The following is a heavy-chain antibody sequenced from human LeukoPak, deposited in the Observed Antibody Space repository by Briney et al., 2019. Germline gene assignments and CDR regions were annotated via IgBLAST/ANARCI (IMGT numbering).Heavy chain of an antibody. D-gene: IGHD1-26*01. J-gene: IGHJ4*02. V-gene: IGHV3-74*01. CDR3: ARGYSGSYRIDY. CDR1: GFTFSSYW. Sequence: GGSLRLSCAASGFTFSSYWMHWVRQVPGKGLVWVSRINTDGSTTTYADSVKGRFTISRDNAKNTLYLQMNSLRAGDTAVYFCARGYSGSYRIDYWGQGTLVTVSS. CDR2: INTDGSTT.